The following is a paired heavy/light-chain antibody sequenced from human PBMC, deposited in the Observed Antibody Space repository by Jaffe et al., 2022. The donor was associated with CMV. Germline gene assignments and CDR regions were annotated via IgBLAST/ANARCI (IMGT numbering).Heavy chain of an antibody. V-gene: IGHV3-48*03. CDR2: ISSSGSTI. D-gene: IGHD3-3*01. CDR3: AGQPPNYEFWSDSVSRNWFDP. Sequence: EVLLVQSGGGLVQPGGSLRLSCAASGFTFSSYEMNWVRQAPGKGLEWVSYISSSGSTIYYADSVKGRFTISRDNAKNSLYLQMDSLRAEDTAVYYCAGQPPNYEFWSDSVSRNWFDPWGQGTLVTVSS. CDR1: GFTFSSYE. J-gene: IGHJ5*02.
Light chain of an antibody. CDR3: SSYTSSTTLML. CDR2: DVS. J-gene: IGLJ2*01. CDR1: SSDVGGYNY. Sequence: QSALTQPASVSGSPGQSITISCTGTSSDVGGYNYVSWYQQHPGKAPKLMIYDVSNRPSGVSNRFSGSKSGNTASLTISGLQAEDEADYYCSSYTSSTTLMLFGGGTKLTVL. V-gene: IGLV2-14*03.